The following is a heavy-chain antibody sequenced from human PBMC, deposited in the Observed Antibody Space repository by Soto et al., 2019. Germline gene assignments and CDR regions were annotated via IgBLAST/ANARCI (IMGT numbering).Heavy chain of an antibody. CDR3: AREDILGVRSFDY. CDR1: GFTFSGYS. J-gene: IGHJ4*02. V-gene: IGHV3-48*02. D-gene: IGHD3-9*01. Sequence: EVQLVESGGGLVQWGGSLRLSCAASGFTFSGYSVNWVRKAPGKGLEWVSYISSGSKTIYYAESVKGRFTVSRDNARNSQYLQMNSLRDEDTAVYYCAREDILGVRSFDYWGQGTLVTVSS. CDR2: ISSGSKTI.